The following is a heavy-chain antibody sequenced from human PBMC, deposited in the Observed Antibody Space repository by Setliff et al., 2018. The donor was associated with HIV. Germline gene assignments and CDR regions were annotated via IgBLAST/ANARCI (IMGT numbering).Heavy chain of an antibody. J-gene: IGHJ4*02. CDR3: ARSIYGSGTYPLDV. V-gene: IGHV4-4*07. CDR2: IYYTGST. CDR1: GNSFSGYH. D-gene: IGHD3-10*01. Sequence: SETLSLTCNYSGNSFSGYHWNWIRQPAGKGLEWLGRIYYTGSTEYNPSLKSRLTMSMDTSKDQFSLRLVSLTTADTAVYYCARSIYGSGTYPLDVWGPGTLVTVAS.